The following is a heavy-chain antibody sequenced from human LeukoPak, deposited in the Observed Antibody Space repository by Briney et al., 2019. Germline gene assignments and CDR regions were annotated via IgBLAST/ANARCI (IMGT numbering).Heavy chain of an antibody. CDR2: ISGSGDST. CDR3: TKDHGSGWFGPYFDY. J-gene: IGHJ4*02. CDR1: GFTFSSYA. Sequence: GGSLRLSCAASGFTFSSYAMSWVRQAPGKGLEWVSAISGSGDSTYYADSVKGRFTISRDNSKNTLYLQMHSLRAEDTAVYYCTKDHGSGWFGPYFDYWGQGTLVTVSS. V-gene: IGHV3-23*01. D-gene: IGHD6-19*01.